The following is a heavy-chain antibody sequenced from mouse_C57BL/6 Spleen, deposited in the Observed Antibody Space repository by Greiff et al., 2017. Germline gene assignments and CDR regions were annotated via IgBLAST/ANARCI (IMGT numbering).Heavy chain of an antibody. J-gene: IGHJ2*01. CDR2: ISSGSSTI. CDR1: GFTFSDYG. CDR3: ALNYYGRPELSLYFDY. D-gene: IGHD1-1*01. V-gene: IGHV5-17*01. Sequence: EVKLMESGGGLVKPGGSLKLSCAASGFTFSDYGMHWVRQAPEKGLEWVAYISSGSSTIYYADTVKVRFTISRDNAKNTLFLQMTSLRSEDTAMYYCALNYYGRPELSLYFDYWGQGTTLTVSS.